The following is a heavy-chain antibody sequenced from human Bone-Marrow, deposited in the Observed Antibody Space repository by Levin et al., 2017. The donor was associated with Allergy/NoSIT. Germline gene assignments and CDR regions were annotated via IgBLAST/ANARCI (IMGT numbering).Heavy chain of an antibody. CDR1: GGSFSGYY. CDR3: ARERYYDSSGTDY. V-gene: IGHV4-34*01. Sequence: SQTLSLTCAVYGGSFSGYYWSWIRQPPGKGLEWIGEINHSGSTNYNPSLKSRVTISVDTSKYQFSLKLSSVTAADTAVYYCARERYYDSSGTDYWGQGTLVTVSS. CDR2: INHSGST. D-gene: IGHD3-22*01. J-gene: IGHJ4*02.